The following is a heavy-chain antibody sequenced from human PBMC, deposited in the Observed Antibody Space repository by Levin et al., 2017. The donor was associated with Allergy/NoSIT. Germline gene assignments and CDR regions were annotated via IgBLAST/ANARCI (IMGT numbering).Heavy chain of an antibody. Sequence: SGGSLRLSCAASGFTFSSYAMHWVRQAPGKGLEWVAVISYDGSNKYYADSVKGRFTISRDNSKNTLYLQMNSLRAEDTAVYYCARDPNLTAMVTFYFDYWGQGTLVTVSS. V-gene: IGHV3-30*04. CDR2: ISYDGSNK. CDR1: GFTFSSYA. D-gene: IGHD5-18*01. J-gene: IGHJ4*02. CDR3: ARDPNLTAMVTFYFDY.